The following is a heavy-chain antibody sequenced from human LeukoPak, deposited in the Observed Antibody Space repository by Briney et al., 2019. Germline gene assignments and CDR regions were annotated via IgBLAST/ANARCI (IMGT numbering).Heavy chain of an antibody. CDR3: ARARDGYNPYYFDY. CDR1: GGSISSYY. V-gene: IGHV4-4*07. CDR2: IYTSGST. J-gene: IGHJ4*02. Sequence: PSETLSLTCTVSGGSISSYYWSWIRQPAGKGLEWIGRIYTSGSTNCNPSLKSRVTMSVDTSKNQFSLKLSSVTAADTAVYYCARARDGYNPYYFDYWGQGTLVTVSS. D-gene: IGHD5-24*01.